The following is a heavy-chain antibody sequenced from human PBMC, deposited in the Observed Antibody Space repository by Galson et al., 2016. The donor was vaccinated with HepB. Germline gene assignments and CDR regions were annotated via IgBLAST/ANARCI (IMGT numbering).Heavy chain of an antibody. J-gene: IGHJ4*02. D-gene: IGHD1-26*01. Sequence: SLRLSCAASGFTFSSYAMSWVRQAPGKGLEWVSVISESGGDTYYAHSVKGRFTISRDNSKNMLYVQMNSLRAEDTAVYYCAKEIPYSGSYAIDHWGQGTRVTVPS. CDR2: ISESGGDT. CDR1: GFTFSSYA. CDR3: AKEIPYSGSYAIDH. V-gene: IGHV3-23*01.